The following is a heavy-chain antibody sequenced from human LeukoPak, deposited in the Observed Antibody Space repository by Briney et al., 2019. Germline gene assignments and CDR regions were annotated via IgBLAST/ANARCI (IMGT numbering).Heavy chain of an antibody. CDR2: ISGSGGST. D-gene: IGHD3-10*01. V-gene: IGHV3-23*01. J-gene: IGHJ4*02. CDR1: GFTFSSYA. Sequence: GGSLRLSCAASGFTFSSYAMSWVRQAPGKGLEWVSAISGSGGSTYYADSVKGRFTISIDNSKNTLYLQMNSLRAEDTAVYYCAKDLVRGVIITLIDYWGQGTLVTVSS. CDR3: AKDLVRGVIITLIDY.